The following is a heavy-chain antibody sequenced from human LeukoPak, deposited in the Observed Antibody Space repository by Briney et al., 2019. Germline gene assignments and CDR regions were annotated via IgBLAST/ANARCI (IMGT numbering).Heavy chain of an antibody. CDR2: LFYSGST. CDR3: ARDSDYSMDV. V-gene: IGHV4-59*01. D-gene: IGHD3-10*01. CDR1: GASISNYY. J-gene: IGHJ6*02. Sequence: PSETLSLTCTVSGASISNYYWSWIRQPPGKGLEWIGYLFYSGSTNYSPSLKSRVTISVDMSKSQLSLNLTSVTAADTAVYYCARDSDYSMDVWGQGTTVTVSS.